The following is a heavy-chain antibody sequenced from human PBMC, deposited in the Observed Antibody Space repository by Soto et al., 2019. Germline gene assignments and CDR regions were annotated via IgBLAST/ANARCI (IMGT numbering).Heavy chain of an antibody. J-gene: IGHJ5*02. CDR2: IYYSGNT. CDR3: ARYCSGGSCYPKAGERWFDP. V-gene: IGHV4-34*09. CDR1: GGSFSGYQ. D-gene: IGHD2-15*01. Sequence: PSETLSLTCAVYGGSFSGYQWSWIRQTPGKGLEWIGYIYYSGNTYYNPSLKSRVTISVDTSKNQFSLKLSSVTAADTAVYYCARYCSGGSCYPKAGERWFDPWGQGTLVTVSS.